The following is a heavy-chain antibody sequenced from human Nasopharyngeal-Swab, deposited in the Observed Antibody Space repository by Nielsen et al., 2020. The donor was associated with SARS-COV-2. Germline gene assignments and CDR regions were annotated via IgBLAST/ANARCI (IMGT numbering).Heavy chain of an antibody. J-gene: IGHJ4*02. Sequence: SETLSLTCTVSVGSISSYYWTWIRQPPGKGLEWIGYIYYSGSTNYNPSLKSRVTISVDTSKNQFSLKLSSVTAADTAVYYCASSPYDFWSGYRFDYWGQGTLVTVSS. D-gene: IGHD3-3*01. V-gene: IGHV4-59*13. CDR3: ASSPYDFWSGYRFDY. CDR2: IYYSGST. CDR1: VGSISSYY.